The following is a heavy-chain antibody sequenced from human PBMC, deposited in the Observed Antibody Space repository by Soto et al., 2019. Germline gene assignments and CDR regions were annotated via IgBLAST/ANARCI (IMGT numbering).Heavy chain of an antibody. CDR1: GLTFSDHY. CDR2: TKHKAESYTT. V-gene: IGHV3-72*01. CDR3: ARRWCPYDPIDC. D-gene: IGHD2-8*01. J-gene: IGHJ4*02. Sequence: EVQLVEAGGCLVQAGGYLRLSCAVSGLTFSDHYRDWVRQAQGKGLEWVGRTKHKAESYTTEYAASVKGRFTITRDDSLNSLYLQMNGLKAEDPAVYYCARRWCPYDPIDCWGQGTRVTVSS.